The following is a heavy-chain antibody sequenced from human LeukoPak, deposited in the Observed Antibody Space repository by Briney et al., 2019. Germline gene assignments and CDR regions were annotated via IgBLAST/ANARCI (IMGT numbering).Heavy chain of an antibody. CDR2: IYTSGST. CDR1: GGSISSYY. Sequence: SETLFLTCTVSGGSISSYYWSWIRQPAGKGLEWIGRIYTSGSTNYNASLKSRVSMSVDTSKNQFSLKLSSVTAADTAVYYCARAVFSSGYYLDYWGQGTLVTVSS. J-gene: IGHJ4*02. D-gene: IGHD3-22*01. CDR3: ARAVFSSGYYLDY. V-gene: IGHV4-4*07.